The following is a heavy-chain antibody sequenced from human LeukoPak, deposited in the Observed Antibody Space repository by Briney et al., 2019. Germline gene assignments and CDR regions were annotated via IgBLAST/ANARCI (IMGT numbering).Heavy chain of an antibody. Sequence: GGSLRLSCAASGFTFSSFWMHWVRQAPGKGLVWVSRINSVGSSTSYADAVKGRFSISRDNAKNTVFLQMNSLRAEDTAVYYCTAGFTYFDFWGQGTLVTVPS. D-gene: IGHD3-10*01. J-gene: IGHJ4*02. CDR1: GFTFSSFW. CDR2: INSVGSST. CDR3: TAGFTYFDF. V-gene: IGHV3-74*01.